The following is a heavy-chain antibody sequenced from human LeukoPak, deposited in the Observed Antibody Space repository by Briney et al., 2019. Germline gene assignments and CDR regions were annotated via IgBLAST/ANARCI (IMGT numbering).Heavy chain of an antibody. V-gene: IGHV3-30-3*01. D-gene: IGHD2-2*01. J-gene: IGHJ4*02. Sequence: GRSLRLSCAASGFTFSSYAMHWVRQAPGKGLEWVAIISYDGNNKYYADSVKGRFTVSRDNSKNTLYLQMNSLRAEDTAVYYCARDGPRVYCSSTSCYEYYFDYWGQGTLVAVSS. CDR1: GFTFSSYA. CDR2: ISYDGNNK. CDR3: ARDGPRVYCSSTSCYEYYFDY.